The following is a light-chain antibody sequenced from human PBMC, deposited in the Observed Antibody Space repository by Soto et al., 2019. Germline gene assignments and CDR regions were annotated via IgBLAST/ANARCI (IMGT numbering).Light chain of an antibody. CDR1: SSDVGSYNL. J-gene: IGLJ3*02. CDR3: CSYATSHTGL. CDR2: EDN. Sequence: QSVLTQPASVCGSPGQSITISCTGTSSDVGSYNLISWYQHHPGKAPKLMIYEDNKRPSGVSNRFSASKSGTTASLTISGLQTEDEADYYCCSYATSHTGLFGGGTKLTVL. V-gene: IGLV2-23*01.